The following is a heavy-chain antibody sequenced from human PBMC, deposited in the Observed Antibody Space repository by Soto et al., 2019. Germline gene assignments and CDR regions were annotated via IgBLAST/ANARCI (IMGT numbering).Heavy chain of an antibody. CDR3: AKDQGSSWYEIDY. Sequence: EVQLLESGGGLVQPGGSLRLSCAASGFTFSNYAVIWVRQAPGKGLEWVSTISGSGGSTYYADSVKGRFTISRDNSTNTLYLQMNSVRAEDTAVYYCAKDQGSSWYEIDYWGQGTLVTVSS. CDR1: GFTFSNYA. J-gene: IGHJ4*02. D-gene: IGHD6-13*01. CDR2: ISGSGGST. V-gene: IGHV3-23*01.